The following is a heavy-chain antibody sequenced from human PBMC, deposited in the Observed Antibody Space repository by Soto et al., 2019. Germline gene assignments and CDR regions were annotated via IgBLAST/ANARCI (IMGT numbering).Heavy chain of an antibody. CDR2: IYPGDSDT. D-gene: IGHD3-9*01. V-gene: IGHV5-51*01. CDR1: GYSFTSYW. J-gene: IGHJ6*02. CDR3: ARLPFSRWMYYDILTGYYTYYYGMDV. Sequence: PGESLKISCKGSGYSFTSYWIGWVRQMPGKGLEWMGIIYPGDSDTRYSPSFQGQVTISADKSISTAYLQWSSLKASDTAMYYCARLPFSRWMYYDILTGYYTYYYGMDVWGQGTTVTVSS.